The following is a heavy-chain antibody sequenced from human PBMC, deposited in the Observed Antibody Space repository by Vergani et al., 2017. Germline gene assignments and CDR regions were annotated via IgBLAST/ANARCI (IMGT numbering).Heavy chain of an antibody. V-gene: IGHV4-61*08. CDR2: IYYSGST. CDR1: GGSISSGGYY. CDR3: ARATTVTTIDY. D-gene: IGHD4-17*01. J-gene: IGHJ4*02. Sequence: QVQLQESGPGLVKPSQTLSLTCTVSGGSISSGGYYWSWIRQPPGKGLEWIGYIYYSGSTNYNPSLKSRVTISVDTSKNQFSLRLSSVTAADTAVYYCARATTVTTIDYGGQGTLVTVSS.